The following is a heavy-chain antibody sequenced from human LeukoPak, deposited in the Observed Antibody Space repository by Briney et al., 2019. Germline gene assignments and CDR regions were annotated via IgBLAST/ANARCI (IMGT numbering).Heavy chain of an antibody. J-gene: IGHJ3*02. CDR3: ARDLAWFGEWGADAFDI. D-gene: IGHD3-10*01. Sequence: SVKVSCKASGGTFSSYAISWVRQAPGQGLEWMGGIIPIFGTANYAQKLQGRVTMTTDTSTSTAYMELRSLRSDDTAVYYCARDLAWFGEWGADAFDIWGQGTMVTVSS. CDR1: GGTFSSYA. CDR2: IIPIFGTA. V-gene: IGHV1-69*05.